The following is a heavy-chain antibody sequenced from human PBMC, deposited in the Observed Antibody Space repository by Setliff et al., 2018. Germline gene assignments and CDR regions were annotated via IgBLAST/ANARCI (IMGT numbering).Heavy chain of an antibody. CDR3: ARSPPNRGVGQGHHMDV. D-gene: IGHD1-26*01. J-gene: IGHJ6*03. Sequence: AAVKVSCKASGYIFNTFGISWVRRAPGQGLEWIGWISPYNGDTKYAQKLQDRVTMTIDTSTSTAYVEVRSLRSDDTALYYCARSPPNRGVGQGHHMDVWGKGTSVTVSS. V-gene: IGHV1-18*01. CDR1: GYIFNTFG. CDR2: ISPYNGDT.